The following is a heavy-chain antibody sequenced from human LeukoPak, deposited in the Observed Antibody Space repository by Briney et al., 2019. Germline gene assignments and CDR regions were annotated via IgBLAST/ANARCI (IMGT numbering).Heavy chain of an antibody. CDR2: IKADGSQK. J-gene: IGHJ5*02. CDR3: ARGPLIAAAGTT. Sequence: TGGSLXLSCAASGFTFSSYWMSWVGQAPGKGLEWFSHIKADGSQKYYVYSVKCRFTISRDNAKNSLYLQMNSLRVEDTAVYYCARGPLIAAAGTTWGQGTLVTVSS. V-gene: IGHV3-7*01. CDR1: GFTFSSYW. D-gene: IGHD6-13*01.